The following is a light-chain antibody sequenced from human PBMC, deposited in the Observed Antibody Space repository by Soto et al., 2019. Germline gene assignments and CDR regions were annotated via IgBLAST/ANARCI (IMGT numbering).Light chain of an antibody. Sequence: DVVMTQSPLSLPVTLGQPASISCRSTQSFIHSNGNTYLTWFQQRPGQSPRRLIYQVFNRDSGVPDRFSGSGSGTDFTLKISRVEAEDVGVYYFMQGELWPCTFGQGTRLEI. CDR3: MQGELWPCT. J-gene: IGKJ2*02. V-gene: IGKV2-30*02. CDR2: QVF. CDR1: QSFIHSNGNTY.